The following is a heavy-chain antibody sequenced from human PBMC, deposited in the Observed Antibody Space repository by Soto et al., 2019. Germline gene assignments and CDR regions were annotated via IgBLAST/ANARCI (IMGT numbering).Heavy chain of an antibody. CDR1: VYTFTSYY. Sequence: XSVKVSCEASVYTFTSYYMHWVRQAPGQGLEWMGIINPSGGSTSYAQKFQGRVTMTRDTSTSTVYMELSSLRSEDTAVYYCARDRHSSGYYFDYWGQGTLVTVS. D-gene: IGHD3-22*01. CDR2: INPSGGST. CDR3: ARDRHSSGYYFDY. J-gene: IGHJ4*02. V-gene: IGHV1-46*01.